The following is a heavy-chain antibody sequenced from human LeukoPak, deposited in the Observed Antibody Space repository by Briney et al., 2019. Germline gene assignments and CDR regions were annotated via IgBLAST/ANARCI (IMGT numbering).Heavy chain of an antibody. J-gene: IGHJ4*02. D-gene: IGHD3-10*01. CDR3: ARETEDWFGDLLSYFDY. CDR2: INYSGST. Sequence: SETLSLTCTVSGGSISSSSYYWGWIRQPPGKGLEWIGSINYSGSTYYNPSLKSRVTISVDMSKNQFSLKLSSVTAADTAVYYCARETEDWFGDLLSYFDYWGRGLLVSVSS. CDR1: GGSISSSSYY. V-gene: IGHV4-39*07.